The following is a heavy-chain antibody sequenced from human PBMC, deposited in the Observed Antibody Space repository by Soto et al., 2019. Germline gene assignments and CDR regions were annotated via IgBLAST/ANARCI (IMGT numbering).Heavy chain of an antibody. CDR1: GYTFTNYG. D-gene: IGHD2-15*01. CDR2: SRADNGNG. CDR3: ARYFCRGSSCTLLYFDL. V-gene: IGHV1-18*01. J-gene: IGHJ2*01. Sequence: QGQLVQSGAEVKKPGDSVKVSCKASGYTFTNYGISWVRQAPGQGLEWMGWSRADNGNGRDAQKLQGSGNLTTDTSTSTAYMELRSLRSDDTAVYYSARYFCRGSSCTLLYFDLWGRGTLVTVSS.